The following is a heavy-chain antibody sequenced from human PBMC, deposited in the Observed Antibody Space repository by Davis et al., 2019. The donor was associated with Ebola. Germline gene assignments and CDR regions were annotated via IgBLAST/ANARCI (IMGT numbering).Heavy chain of an antibody. CDR3: AKDLFWWSAADV. J-gene: IGHJ6*02. CDR2: IGSDTAT. D-gene: IGHD2-8*02. V-gene: IGHV3-23*01. CDR1: GVPLSSCA. Sequence: GESLKISCAASGVPLSSCAMSWVRQSPGGGLEWGPGIGSDTATHYADSVRGRFPISRDDSKNTLFLQMDSLRAEDTAVYYCAKDLFWWSAADVWGQGTTVTVSS.